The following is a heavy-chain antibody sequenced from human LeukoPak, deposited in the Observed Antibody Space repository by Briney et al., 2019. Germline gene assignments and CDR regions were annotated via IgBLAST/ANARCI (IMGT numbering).Heavy chain of an antibody. CDR1: GFTFSNYW. V-gene: IGHV3-7*01. J-gene: IGHJ4*02. D-gene: IGHD3-22*01. CDR2: IKEDGSDK. Sequence: GGSLRLFCAASGFTFSNYWMSWGRQTPGKGLEWVANIKEDGSDKYYVDSVKGRFTISRDNAKNSLYLQMNSLRAEDTAVYYCARDLYRIVVVPHYFDSWGQGTLVTVSS. CDR3: ARDLYRIVVVPHYFDS.